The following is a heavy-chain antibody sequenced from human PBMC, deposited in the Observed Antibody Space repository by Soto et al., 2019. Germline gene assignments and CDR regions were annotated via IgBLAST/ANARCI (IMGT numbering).Heavy chain of an antibody. J-gene: IGHJ4*02. CDR1: GGSISSSSYY. CDR3: ARLHPQFETDYFDY. CDR2: IYYSGST. Sequence: SETLSHTCTVSGGSISSSSYYCGWIRQPPGKGMEWIGSIYYSGSTYYNTSLKSRVTISVDTSKNQFSLKLSSVTAADTAVYYCARLHPQFETDYFDYWGQGTLVTVSS. D-gene: IGHD3-10*01. V-gene: IGHV4-39*01.